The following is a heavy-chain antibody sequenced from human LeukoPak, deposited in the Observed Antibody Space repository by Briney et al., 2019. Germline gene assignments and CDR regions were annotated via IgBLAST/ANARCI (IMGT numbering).Heavy chain of an antibody. D-gene: IGHD4-11*01. J-gene: IGHJ6*03. CDR1: GFTFSSYS. V-gene: IGHV3-21*01. CDR2: ISSSSRYI. Sequence: PGGSLRLSCAASGFTFSSYSMNWVRQAPGKGLEWVSAISSSSRYIYYADSVKGRFTISRDDAKNSLYLQMSSLRAEDTAVYYCARAGTTVTANTYYDYLDVWGKGTTVTVSS. CDR3: ARAGTTVTANTYYDYLDV.